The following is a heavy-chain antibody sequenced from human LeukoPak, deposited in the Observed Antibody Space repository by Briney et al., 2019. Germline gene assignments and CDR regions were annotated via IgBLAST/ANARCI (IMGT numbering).Heavy chain of an antibody. J-gene: IGHJ4*02. CDR1: GFTFDDFG. V-gene: IGHV3-23*01. CDR3: AKSSSGPVYFDY. CDR2: ISGSGGST. D-gene: IGHD3-22*01. Sequence: GGSLRLSCVVSGFTFDDFGMSWVRQAPGKGLEWVSAISGSGGSTYYADSVKGRFTISRDNSKNTLYLQMNSLRAEDTAVYYCAKSSSGPVYFDYWGQGTLVTVSS.